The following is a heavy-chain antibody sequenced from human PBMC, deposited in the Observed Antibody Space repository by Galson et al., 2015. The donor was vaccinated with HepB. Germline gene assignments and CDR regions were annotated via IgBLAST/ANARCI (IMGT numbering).Heavy chain of an antibody. J-gene: IGHJ5*02. Sequence: SLRLSCAASGFTFDTYAMNWVRQAPGKGLEWVSTISGSGGDTYYADSVKGRFTTSRDNSKDTLYLQMNSLRADDTAVYYCAKGCSNGVCYSTWGQGTLVTVSS. CDR1: GFTFDTYA. V-gene: IGHV3-23*01. D-gene: IGHD2-8*01. CDR2: ISGSGGDT. CDR3: AKGCSNGVCYST.